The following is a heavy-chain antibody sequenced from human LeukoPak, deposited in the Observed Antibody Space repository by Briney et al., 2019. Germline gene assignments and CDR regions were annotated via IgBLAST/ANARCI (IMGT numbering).Heavy chain of an antibody. Sequence: GASVKVSCKASGYTFTGYYMHWVRQAPGQGLEWMTWINPNSGGTNYAQKFPGRVTMTRDTSISTAYMELSRLRSDDTAVYYCARGAPGTGYYGPYYYYYGMDVWGQGTTVTVSS. CDR3: ARGAPGTGYYGPYYYYYGMDV. V-gene: IGHV1-2*02. D-gene: IGHD3/OR15-3a*01. J-gene: IGHJ6*02. CDR2: INPNSGGT. CDR1: GYTFTGYY.